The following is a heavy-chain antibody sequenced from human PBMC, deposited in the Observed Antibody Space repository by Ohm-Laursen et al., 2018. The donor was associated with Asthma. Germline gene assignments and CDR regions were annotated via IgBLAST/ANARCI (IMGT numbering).Heavy chain of an antibody. J-gene: IGHJ2*01. CDR2: ITSYSSTT. CDR3: ARGVSGYDVYWYFDL. D-gene: IGHD5-12*01. CDR1: GFTFSSYS. Sequence: SLRLSCSASGFTFSSYSMNWVRQAPGKGLEWVSYITSYSSTTYYADSVKGRFTISRDNAKNSLYLQMNSLRAEDTAVYYCARGVSGYDVYWYFDLWGRGTLVTVSS. V-gene: IGHV3-48*04.